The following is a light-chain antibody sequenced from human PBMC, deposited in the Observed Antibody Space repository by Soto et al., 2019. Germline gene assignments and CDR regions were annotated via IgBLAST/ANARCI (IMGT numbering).Light chain of an antibody. Sequence: EIVLTQSPATLSLSPGESAILSCRASQNVGSYLTLYVQKPGQAPRLLIYDASHRATGVPDRFTGSGSATDFSLTISKVEPGDFGVYYCQKRSNWLITFGQGTRLEIK. J-gene: IGKJ5*01. CDR2: DAS. V-gene: IGKV3-11*01. CDR1: QNVGSY. CDR3: QKRSNWLIT.